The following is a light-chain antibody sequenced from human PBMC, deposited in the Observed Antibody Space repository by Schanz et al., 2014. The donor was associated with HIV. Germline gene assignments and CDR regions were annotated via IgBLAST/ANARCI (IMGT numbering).Light chain of an antibody. CDR3: QSYDSSLSGSV. CDR2: EVI. Sequence: QSALTQPASVSGSPGQSITISCTGTSSDVGGYNYVSWYQQHPGKAPKLMIYEVIKRPSGVPDRFSGSKSGTSASLAITGLQAEDEADYYCQSYDSSLSGSVFGGGTKLTVL. J-gene: IGLJ2*01. CDR1: SSDVGGYNY. V-gene: IGLV2-14*01.